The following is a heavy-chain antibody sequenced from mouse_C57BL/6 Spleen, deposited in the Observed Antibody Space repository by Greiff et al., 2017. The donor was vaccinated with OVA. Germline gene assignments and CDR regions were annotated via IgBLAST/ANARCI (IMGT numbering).Heavy chain of an antibody. CDR2: IDPSDSET. J-gene: IGHJ4*01. CDR1: GYTFTSYW. V-gene: IGHV1-52*01. D-gene: IGHD2-4*01. Sequence: VQLQQPGAELVRPGSSVKLSCKASGYTFTSYWMHWVKQRPIQGLEWIGNIDPSDSETHYNQKFKDKATLTVDKSSSTAYMQLSSLTSEDSAVYYCARGTTMITYYYAMDYWGQGTSVTVSS. CDR3: ARGTTMITYYYAMDY.